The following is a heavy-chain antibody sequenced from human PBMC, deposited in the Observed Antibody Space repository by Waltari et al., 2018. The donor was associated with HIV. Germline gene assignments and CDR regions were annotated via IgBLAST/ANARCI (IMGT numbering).Heavy chain of an antibody. J-gene: IGHJ4*02. CDR2: INSDGSTT. Sequence: EVRLVESGGGLVQPGGALGPSCAASGYTLSSYWMHGVRQAAGKGLVWVSRINSDGSTTRYADSVKGRFTISRDNAKNTLYLQMNSLRAEDTAVYYCAKGGANPIDFWGQGTLVTVSS. V-gene: IGHV3-74*01. CDR3: AKGGANPIDF. CDR1: GYTLSSYW. D-gene: IGHD1-26*01.